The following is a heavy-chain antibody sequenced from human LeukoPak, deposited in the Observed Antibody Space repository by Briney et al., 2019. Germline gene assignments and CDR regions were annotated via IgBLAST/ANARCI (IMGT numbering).Heavy chain of an antibody. CDR1: GGTFSSYA. Sequence: ASVKVSCKASGGTFSSYAISWVRQAPGQGLEWMGGIIPIFGTANYAQKFQGRVTMTTDTSTSTAYMELRSLRSDDTAVYYCARVSNDYGGIDYWGQGTLVTVSS. J-gene: IGHJ4*02. V-gene: IGHV1-69*05. D-gene: IGHD4-23*01. CDR3: ARVSNDYGGIDY. CDR2: IIPIFGTA.